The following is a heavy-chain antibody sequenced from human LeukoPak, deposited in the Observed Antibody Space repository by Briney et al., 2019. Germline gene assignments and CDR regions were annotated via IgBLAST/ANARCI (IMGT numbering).Heavy chain of an antibody. J-gene: IGHJ4*02. CDR2: ISYDGSNE. D-gene: IGHD1-26*01. V-gene: IGHV3-30*03. CDR3: ARGPAANSGNYYAGDY. Sequence: GGSLRLSCAASGFTFSSYGMHWLRQAPGKGLEWMAVISYDGSNEYYADSVKGRFTISRDNAKNTLYLQMNSLKSEDSAAYYCARGPAANSGNYYAGDYWGQGTLVTVSS. CDR1: GFTFSSYG.